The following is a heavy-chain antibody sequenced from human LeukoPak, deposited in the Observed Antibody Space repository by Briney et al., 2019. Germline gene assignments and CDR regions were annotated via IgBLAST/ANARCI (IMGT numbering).Heavy chain of an antibody. CDR1: GGTFSTYA. CDR2: IIAILSQA. CDR3: ATGTGYADAFDI. Sequence: SVKVSCKASGGTFSTYAISWVRPAPGQGLEWMGRIIAILSQANYAQKFQGRVSITADVSTSTAYMELSSLRSEDTAVYYCATGTGYADAFDIWGQGTMVTVSS. J-gene: IGHJ3*02. D-gene: IGHD5-12*01. V-gene: IGHV1-69*11.